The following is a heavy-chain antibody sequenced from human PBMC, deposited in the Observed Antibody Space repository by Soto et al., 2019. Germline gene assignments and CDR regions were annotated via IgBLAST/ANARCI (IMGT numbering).Heavy chain of an antibody. J-gene: IGHJ2*01. CDR3: ARFKWYFDP. CDR1: GGSISSYY. CDR2: IYYSGST. Sequence: QVQLQESGPGLVKPSETLSLTCAVSGGSISSYYWSWIRQPPGKGLEWIGYIYYSGSTNYNPSLKSRVTISVDTSMNQCSLKLSSVAVTYTAVYNCARFKWYFDPWGRGILVTVSS. V-gene: IGHV4-59*08.